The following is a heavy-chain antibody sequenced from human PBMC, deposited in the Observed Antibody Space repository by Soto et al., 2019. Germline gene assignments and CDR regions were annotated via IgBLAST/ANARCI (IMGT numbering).Heavy chain of an antibody. D-gene: IGHD3-10*01. Sequence: PSETLSLTCTVSGGSISSSSYYWGWIRQPPGKGLEWIGSIYYSGSTYYNPSLKSRVTISVDTSKNQFSLKLSSVTAADTAVYYRARGNYYGSGSYVYFDYWGQGTLVTVSS. CDR1: GGSISSSSYY. J-gene: IGHJ4*02. CDR3: ARGNYYGSGSYVYFDY. V-gene: IGHV4-39*01. CDR2: IYYSGST.